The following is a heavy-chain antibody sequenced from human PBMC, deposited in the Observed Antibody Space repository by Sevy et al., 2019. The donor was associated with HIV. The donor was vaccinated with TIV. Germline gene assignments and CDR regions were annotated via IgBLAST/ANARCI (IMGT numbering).Heavy chain of an antibody. CDR3: ARDVDTSGNYYFDT. J-gene: IGHJ4*02. CDR2: MWSDGSRK. D-gene: IGHD5-12*01. Sequence: GGSLRLSCEGSGFTFSYYGIHWVRQAPGKGLEWVAVMWSDGSRKYYADSVKGRFTVSRDTSKNMVFLQMRGLRAEDTAVYYCARDVDTSGNYYFDTWGQGTVVTVSS. CDR1: GFTFSYYG. V-gene: IGHV3-33*01.